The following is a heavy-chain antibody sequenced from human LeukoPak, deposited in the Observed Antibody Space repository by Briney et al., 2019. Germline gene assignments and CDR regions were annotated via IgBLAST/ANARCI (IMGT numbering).Heavy chain of an antibody. CDR3: ARDSSGWSFDY. V-gene: IGHV3-21*01. CDR1: GFTFSSYS. Sequence: GGSLRLSCAASGFTFSSYSMNWVRQAPGKGLEWVSSISSSSSYIYYADSVKGRFTISRDDAKNSLYLQMNSLRAEDTAVYYCARDSSGWSFDYWGQGTLVTVSS. J-gene: IGHJ4*02. D-gene: IGHD6-19*01. CDR2: ISSSSSYI.